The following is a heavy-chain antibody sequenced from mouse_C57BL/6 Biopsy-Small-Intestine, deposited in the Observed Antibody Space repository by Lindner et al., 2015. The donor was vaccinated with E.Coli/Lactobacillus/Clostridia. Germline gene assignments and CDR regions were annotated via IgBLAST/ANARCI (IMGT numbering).Heavy chain of an antibody. D-gene: IGHD2-4*01. J-gene: IGHJ2*01. V-gene: IGHV5-6*01. CDR2: ISSGGSYT. CDR3: ARHRNDYDGLGY. CDR1: GFTFSSYG. Sequence: VQLQESGGDLVKPGGSLKLSCAASGFTFSSYGMSWVRQTPDKRLEWVATISSGGSYTYYPDSVKGRFTISRDNAKNTLYLQMSSLKSEDTAMYYCARHRNDYDGLGYWGQGTTLTVSS.